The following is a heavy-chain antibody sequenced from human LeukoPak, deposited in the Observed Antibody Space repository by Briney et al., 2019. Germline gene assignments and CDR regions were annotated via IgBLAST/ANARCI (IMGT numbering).Heavy chain of an antibody. CDR2: ISAYNGNT. J-gene: IGHJ4*02. V-gene: IGHV1-18*01. Sequence: ASVNVSCKASGYTFTSYGISWVRQAPGQGLEWMGWISAYNGNTKYVQKLQGRVTMTTDTSTSTAYMELRSLRSDETAVYNCARTNYDSSGYYYRVWYFDYWGQGTLVTVSS. CDR1: GYTFTSYG. CDR3: ARTNYDSSGYYYRVWYFDY. D-gene: IGHD3-22*01.